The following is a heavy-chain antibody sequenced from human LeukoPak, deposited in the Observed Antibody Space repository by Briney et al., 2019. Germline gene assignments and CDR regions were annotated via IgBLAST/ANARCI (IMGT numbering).Heavy chain of an antibody. CDR2: IYHSGST. Sequence: ASETLSLTCTVSGYSISSGYYWGWIRQPPGKGLEWIGSIYHSGSTYYNPSLKSRVTISVDTSKNQFSLKLSSVTAADTAVYFCARAYRSSWYANWFDPWGQGTLVTVSS. CDR3: ARAYRSSWYANWFDP. CDR1: GYSISSGYY. V-gene: IGHV4-38-2*02. D-gene: IGHD6-13*01. J-gene: IGHJ5*02.